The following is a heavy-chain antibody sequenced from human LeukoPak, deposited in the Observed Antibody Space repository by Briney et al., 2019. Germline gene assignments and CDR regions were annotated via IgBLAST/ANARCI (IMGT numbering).Heavy chain of an antibody. J-gene: IGHJ4*02. CDR3: ARVDGYSGYAPADYFDY. D-gene: IGHD5-12*01. Sequence: SETLSLTCAVYGGSFSGYYWSWIRQPPGKGLEWIGEINHSGSTNYNPSLKSRVTISVDTSKNQFSLKLSSVTAADMAVYYCARVDGYSGYAPADYFDYWGQGTLVTVSS. CDR2: INHSGST. CDR1: GGSFSGYY. V-gene: IGHV4-34*01.